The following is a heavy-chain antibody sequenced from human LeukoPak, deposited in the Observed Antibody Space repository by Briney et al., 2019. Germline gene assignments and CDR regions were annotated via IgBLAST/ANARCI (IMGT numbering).Heavy chain of an antibody. J-gene: IGHJ6*03. CDR2: MNPNSGNT. Sequence: ASVKLSRTASGYTFTSYDINWVRQATGQGLEWRGWMNPNSGNTGYAQKFQGRVTMTRNTSISTAYMELSSLRSEDTAVYYCARAYSSGWYYYMDVWGKGTTVTVSS. CDR1: GYTFTSYD. CDR3: ARAYSSGWYYYMDV. V-gene: IGHV1-8*01. D-gene: IGHD6-19*01.